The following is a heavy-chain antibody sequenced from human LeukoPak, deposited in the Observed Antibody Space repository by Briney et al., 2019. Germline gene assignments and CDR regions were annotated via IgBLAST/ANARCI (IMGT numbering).Heavy chain of an antibody. CDR3: ARGRISSGYYMSGAFDI. CDR2: IYHSGST. V-gene: IGHV4-4*02. Sequence: PSETLSLTCAVSGGSISSSNWWSWVRQPPGKGLEWIGEIYHSGSTNYNPSLKSRVTISVDKSKNQFSLKLSSVTAADTAVYYCARGRISSGYYMSGAFDIWGQGTMVTVSS. J-gene: IGHJ3*02. D-gene: IGHD3-22*01. CDR1: GGSISSSNW.